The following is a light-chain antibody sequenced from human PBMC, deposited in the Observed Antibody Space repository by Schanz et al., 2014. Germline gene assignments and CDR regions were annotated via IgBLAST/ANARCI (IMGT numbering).Light chain of an antibody. V-gene: IGLV2-14*01. Sequence: QSALTQPASVSGSPGQSITISCTGTSSDVGGYNYVSWYQQHPGKAPKLIIYDVSNRPSGASNRFSGSKSGNTASLTISGLLAEDEADYYCSSYTSSGTDVVFGGGTKLTVL. CDR2: DVS. CDR3: SSYTSSGTDVV. J-gene: IGLJ2*01. CDR1: SSDVGGYNY.